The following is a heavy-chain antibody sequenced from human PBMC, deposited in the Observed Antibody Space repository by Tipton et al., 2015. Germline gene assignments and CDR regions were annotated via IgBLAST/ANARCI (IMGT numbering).Heavy chain of an antibody. CDR3: AKDLSMFRGITIPHYYGLDV. Sequence: SLRLSCSDSGFIFSSYTVHWVRQAPGRGLEWVSVISGSGGSTYYADSVKGRFTVSRDNSMNTLVLQMNSLRAEDTAVYYCAKDLSMFRGITIPHYYGLDVWGQGTTVTVSS. CDR2: ISGSGGST. CDR1: GFIFSSYT. J-gene: IGHJ6*02. D-gene: IGHD3-10*01. V-gene: IGHV3-23*01.